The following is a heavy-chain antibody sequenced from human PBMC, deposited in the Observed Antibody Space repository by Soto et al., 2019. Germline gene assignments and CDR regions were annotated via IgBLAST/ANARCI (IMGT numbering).Heavy chain of an antibody. V-gene: IGHV1-46*01. CDR1: GYTFTSYY. J-gene: IGHJ6*02. CDR3: ARAGNTYYYYGMDV. CDR2: VTPTGGTT. D-gene: IGHD3-10*01. Sequence: GASVKVSCKASGYTFTSYYMHWVRQAPGQGLEWMGIVTPTGGTTTYAQNFQGRVTMTRDSSTTTVYMELSSLTSEDTAVYYCARAGNTYYYYGMDVWGQGTTVTVSS.